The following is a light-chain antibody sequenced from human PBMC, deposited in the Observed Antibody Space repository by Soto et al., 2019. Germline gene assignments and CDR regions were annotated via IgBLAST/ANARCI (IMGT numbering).Light chain of an antibody. J-gene: IGKJ1*01. Sequence: EIVLTQSPGTLSLSPGERATLSCRASQSVSSNYLAWYQQKPGQAPRPLIDGASSRATGIPDRFSGSGAGTDFTLTISRLESEDFAVYYCQQYGSSPWTFGQGTKVEIK. CDR2: GAS. CDR1: QSVSSNY. CDR3: QQYGSSPWT. V-gene: IGKV3-20*01.